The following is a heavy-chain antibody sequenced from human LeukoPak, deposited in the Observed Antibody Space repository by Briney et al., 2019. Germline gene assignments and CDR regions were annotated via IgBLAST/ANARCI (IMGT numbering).Heavy chain of an antibody. D-gene: IGHD3-22*01. V-gene: IGHV1-46*01. J-gene: IGHJ4*02. CDR1: GYTFTSYY. CDR2: INPSGGST. Sequence: ASVKVSCKASGYTFTSYYMHWVRQAPGQGLEWMGIINPSGGSTSYAQKFQGRVTMTRDTSTSTVYMEPSSLRSEDTAVYFCARGDYYGSSGPLFDYWGQGTLDSVSS. CDR3: ARGDYYGSSGPLFDY.